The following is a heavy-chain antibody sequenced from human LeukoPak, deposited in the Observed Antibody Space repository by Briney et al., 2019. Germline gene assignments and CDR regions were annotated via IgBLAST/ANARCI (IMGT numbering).Heavy chain of an antibody. V-gene: IGHV4-30-2*01. D-gene: IGHD4-17*01. CDR1: GGSVSSAGYS. J-gene: IGHJ3*02. CDR3: AKFTVTTSGYTFDI. CDR2: LFHTGNT. Sequence: SETLSLTCAVSGGSVSSAGYSWSWIRQPPGRGLECIGYLFHTGNTYYNPSLESRVTISLDRSRNQFSLKLSSVTAADTAVYYCAKFTVTTSGYTFDIWGQGTMVTVSS.